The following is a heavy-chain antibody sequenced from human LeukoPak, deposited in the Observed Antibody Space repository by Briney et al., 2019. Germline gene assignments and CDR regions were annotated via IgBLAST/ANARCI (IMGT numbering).Heavy chain of an antibody. D-gene: IGHD1-26*01. CDR1: GFTFSIYA. CDR3: ARGLVGPTGVFDY. CDR2: LNEDGGYT. J-gene: IGHJ4*02. Sequence: GGSLRLSCAASGFTFSIYAMSWVRQAPGKGLAWVSGLNEDGGYTYYADSVKGRFTISRDNSKNTLSLQMNSLRVEDTAVYYCARGLVGPTGVFDYWGQGTLVTVSS. V-gene: IGHV3-23*01.